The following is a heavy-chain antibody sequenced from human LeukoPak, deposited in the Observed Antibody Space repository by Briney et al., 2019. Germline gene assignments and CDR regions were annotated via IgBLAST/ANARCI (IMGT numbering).Heavy chain of an antibody. CDR1: GYTFTAYY. CDR2: INPNSGGA. Sequence: SVKVSCKASGYTFTAYYIHWVRQAPGQGLEWVGWINPNSGGANFAQKFQGRVTMTRDTSISTAYMDLSWLRSDDTAVYYCASGPEVYTTGWYYFDYWGQGTLVTVSS. V-gene: IGHV1-2*02. D-gene: IGHD6-19*01. CDR3: ASGPEVYTTGWYYFDY. J-gene: IGHJ4*02.